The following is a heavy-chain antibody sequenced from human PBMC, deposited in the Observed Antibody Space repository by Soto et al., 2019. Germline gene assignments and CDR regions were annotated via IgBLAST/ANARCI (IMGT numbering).Heavy chain of an antibody. J-gene: IGHJ4*02. CDR3: ARYSGSYWHYLDF. D-gene: IGHD1-26*01. V-gene: IGHV5-51*01. CDR1: GYSFASHW. Sequence: GESLKISCKGSGYSFASHWVAWVRQMPEKGLEWIGTIYPGDSDTKYSSAFRGHATISADTSVSTAYLQWRSLEATDSAIYYCARYSGSYWHYLDFWGQGTLVTVSS. CDR2: IYPGDSDT.